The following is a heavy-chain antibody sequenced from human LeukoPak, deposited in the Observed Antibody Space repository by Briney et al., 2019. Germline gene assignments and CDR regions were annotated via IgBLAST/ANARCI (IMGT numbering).Heavy chain of an antibody. CDR1: GFTFSSYE. J-gene: IGHJ6*03. V-gene: IGHV3-48*03. D-gene: IGHD3-9*01. CDR2: ISSSGSTI. Sequence: PGGSLRLSCAASGFTFSSYEMNWVRQAPGKGLEWVSYISSSGSTIYYADSVKGRFTISRDNAKNSLYLQMNSLGAEDTAVYYCARFNYDILTGYPPNYYYYMDVWGKGTTVTISS. CDR3: ARFNYDILTGYPPNYYYYMDV.